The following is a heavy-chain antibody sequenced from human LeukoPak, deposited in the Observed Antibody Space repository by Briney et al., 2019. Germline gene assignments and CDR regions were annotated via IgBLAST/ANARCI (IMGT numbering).Heavy chain of an antibody. CDR2: IIPIFGTA. Sequence: VASVKVSCKASGGTFSSYAISWVRQSPGQGLEWMGGIIPIFGTANYAQKFQGRVTITADESTSTAYMELGSLRSEDTAVYYCASCQSSYYYYYMDVWGKGTTVTVSS. V-gene: IGHV1-69*13. J-gene: IGHJ6*03. CDR3: ASCQSSYYYYYMDV. CDR1: GGTFSSYA.